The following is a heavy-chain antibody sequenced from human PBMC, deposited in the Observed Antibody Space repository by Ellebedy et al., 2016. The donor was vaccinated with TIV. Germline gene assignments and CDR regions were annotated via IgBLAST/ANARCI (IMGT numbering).Heavy chain of an antibody. Sequence: GESLKISCAASRFPFSSYSMNWVRQAPGKGLEWVSYISSRSRTIFYADSVKGRFPISRDNAKNSLYLQMNSLRDEDTAVYYCGREGFWDLSVNYYYAMDVWGQGATVTVSS. CDR1: RFPFSSYS. J-gene: IGHJ6*02. D-gene: IGHD3-10*01. CDR3: GREGFWDLSVNYYYAMDV. V-gene: IGHV3-48*02. CDR2: ISSRSRTI.